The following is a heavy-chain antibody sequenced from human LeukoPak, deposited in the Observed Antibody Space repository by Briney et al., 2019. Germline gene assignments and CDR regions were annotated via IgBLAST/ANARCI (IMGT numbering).Heavy chain of an antibody. CDR1: GFTFSSYG. CDR3: AKAQNYDFWSGETSYGMDV. J-gene: IGHJ6*02. V-gene: IGHV3-30*18. Sequence: GRSLRLSCAASGFTFSSYGMHWVRQAPGKGLEWVAVISYDGSNKYYADSVKGRFTISRDNSKNTLYLQMNSLRAEGTAVYYCAKAQNYDFWSGETSYGMDVWGQGTTVTVSS. D-gene: IGHD3-3*01. CDR2: ISYDGSNK.